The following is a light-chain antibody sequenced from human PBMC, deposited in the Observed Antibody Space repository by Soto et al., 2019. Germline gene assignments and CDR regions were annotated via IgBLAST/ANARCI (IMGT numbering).Light chain of an antibody. CDR1: QSVNNN. V-gene: IGKV3-15*01. J-gene: IGKJ1*01. CDR2: GTS. CDR3: QQYDNWPPWT. Sequence: DTVITHSPSTLSVSPGERATLSCRSSQSVNNNLAWYQQKPGQAPRLLIYGTSTRATGIPARLSGSGSGTEFTLTISSLQSEDFAVYFCQQYDNWPPWTFGQGTKVDIK.